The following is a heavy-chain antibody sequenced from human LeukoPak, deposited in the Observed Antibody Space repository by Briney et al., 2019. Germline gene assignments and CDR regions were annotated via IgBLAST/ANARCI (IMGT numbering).Heavy chain of an antibody. Sequence: ASVKVSCKASGYTFTSYGISWVRQAPGQGLEWMGWISAYNGNTNYAQKLQGRVTMTTDTSTSTAYMELRSLRSDDTAVYYCARTFYDTLVSDAFDFWGQGRMVIVSS. CDR2: ISAYNGNT. CDR1: GYTFTSYG. CDR3: ARTFYDTLVSDAFDF. V-gene: IGHV1-18*01. D-gene: IGHD2/OR15-2a*01. J-gene: IGHJ3*01.